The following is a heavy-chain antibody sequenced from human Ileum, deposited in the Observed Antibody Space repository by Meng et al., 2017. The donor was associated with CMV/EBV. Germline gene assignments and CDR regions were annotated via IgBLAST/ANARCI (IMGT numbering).Heavy chain of an antibody. V-gene: IGHV4-4*07. CDR2: IYISGIS. Sequence: QLQLQESGPGLVKPSGTLSLTCTLYGDSISGFYWSWIRQPAGKGLEWIGRIYISGISNYNPSLKSRVTISEDTSKNQFSLKLSSVTAADTAVYYCAREKVQFWSFEYWGQGSLVTVSS. D-gene: IGHD5-18*01. CDR1: GDSISGFY. CDR3: AREKVQFWSFEY. J-gene: IGHJ4*02.